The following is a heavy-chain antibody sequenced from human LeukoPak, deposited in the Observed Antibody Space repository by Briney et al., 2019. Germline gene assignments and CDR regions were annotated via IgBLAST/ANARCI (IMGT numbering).Heavy chain of an antibody. Sequence: SGESLKISCKGSGYIFTSYWIGWVRQMPGKGLEWMGIIYPGVSETRYSPSFEGQVTISVDKSINTAYLQWRSLRASDTAMYWCETRRDQGKGFDHWGQGTLVTVSS. CDR2: IYPGVSET. CDR1: GYIFTSYW. CDR3: ETRRDQGKGFDH. V-gene: IGHV5-51*01. J-gene: IGHJ4*02.